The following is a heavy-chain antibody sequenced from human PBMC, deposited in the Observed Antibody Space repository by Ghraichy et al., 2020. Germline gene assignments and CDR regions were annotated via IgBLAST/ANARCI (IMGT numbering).Heavy chain of an antibody. CDR1: GGSFSGYY. V-gene: IGHV4-59*01. J-gene: IGHJ3*02. D-gene: IGHD4-17*01. Sequence: SETLSLTCAVYGGSFSGYYWSWIRQPPGKGLEWIGYIYYSGSTNYNPSLKSRVTISVDTSKNQFSLKLSSVTAADTAVYYCAREAEGHDYGDPSAFDIWGQGTMVTVSS. CDR2: IYYSGST. CDR3: AREAEGHDYGDPSAFDI.